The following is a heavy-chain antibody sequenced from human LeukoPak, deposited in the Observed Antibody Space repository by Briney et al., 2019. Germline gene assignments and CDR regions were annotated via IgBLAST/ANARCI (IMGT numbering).Heavy chain of an antibody. V-gene: IGHV4-59*08. J-gene: IGHJ3*01. D-gene: IGHD3-10*01. CDR3: AGTYFHDSGSPPSDAFDV. CDR1: GGSISSYY. Sequence: SETLSLTCTVSGGSISSYYWSWIRQPPGKGLEWIGYIYYSGSTNYNPSLKSRVTISVDTSKNQFSLKLSSVTAADTAIYYCAGTYFHDSGSPPSDAFDVWGQGTMVTVSS. CDR2: IYYSGST.